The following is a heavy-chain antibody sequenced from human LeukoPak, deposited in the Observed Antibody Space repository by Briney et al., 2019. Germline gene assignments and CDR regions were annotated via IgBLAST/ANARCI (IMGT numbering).Heavy chain of an antibody. D-gene: IGHD6-19*01. CDR3: ARRGSGWKYYFDY. CDR2: IYYSGST. CDR1: GGSISSGGYY. V-gene: IGHV4-61*08. J-gene: IGHJ4*02. Sequence: SQTLSLTCTVSGGSISSGGYYWSWIRQPPGKGLEWIGYIYYSGSTNYNPSLKSRVTISVDTSKNQFSLKLSSVTAADTAVYYCARRGSGWKYYFDYWGQGTLVTVSS.